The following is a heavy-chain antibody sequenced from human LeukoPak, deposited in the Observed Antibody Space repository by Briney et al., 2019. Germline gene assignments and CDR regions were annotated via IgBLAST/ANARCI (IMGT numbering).Heavy chain of an antibody. J-gene: IGHJ4*02. V-gene: IGHV3-23*01. CDR1: GLTFSSYA. CDR2: ISGSGGST. D-gene: IGHD4-23*01. Sequence: PGGSLRLSCAASGLTFSSYAMSWVRQAPGKGLEWVSAISGSGGSTYYADSVKGRFTISRDNSKNTLYLQMNSLRAEDTAVYYCAKGDYGGNSGPLDYWGQGTLVTVSS. CDR3: AKGDYGGNSGPLDY.